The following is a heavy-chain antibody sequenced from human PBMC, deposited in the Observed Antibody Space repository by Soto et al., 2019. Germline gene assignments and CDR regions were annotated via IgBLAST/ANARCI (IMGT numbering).Heavy chain of an antibody. CDR1: GYTFTSYG. J-gene: IGHJ4*02. Sequence: QVQLVQSGAEVKKPGASVKVSCKASGYTFTSYGISWVRQAPGQGLEWMGWISAYNGNTTYAQKVQGRVTMTTDTSTSTAYMELSSLRSDNTAVDYYARAVAGAQNFDSCGQGTPVTVSS. CDR3: ARAVAGAQNFDS. CDR2: ISAYNGNT. D-gene: IGHD6-19*01. V-gene: IGHV1-18*01.